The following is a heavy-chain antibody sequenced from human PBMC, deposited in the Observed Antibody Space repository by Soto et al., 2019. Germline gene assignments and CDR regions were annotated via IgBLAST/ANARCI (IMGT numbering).Heavy chain of an antibody. Sequence: EVHLLESGGGLVQPGGSLRLSCETSGFSFNTYAMTWVRQAPGMGLEWVAVINYSGRTTFHAQAVKGRFTISRDNSRNTGFLQMDSLRAEDTAVDYCVKQRGSGKTYYYNRDVWGLGTTVIVSS. V-gene: IGHV3-23*01. J-gene: IGHJ6*02. CDR2: INYSGRTT. D-gene: IGHD3-10*01. CDR3: VKQRGSGKTYYYNRDV. CDR1: GFSFNTYA.